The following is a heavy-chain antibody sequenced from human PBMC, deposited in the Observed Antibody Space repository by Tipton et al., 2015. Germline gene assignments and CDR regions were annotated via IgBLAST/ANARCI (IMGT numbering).Heavy chain of an antibody. Sequence: TLSLTCSVSSDSITKYYWSWLRQPPGKELEWIGYIQYSGSTNYSPSLKSRVTMSRDTSKNQFSLKLTSVTAADTAVYYCACQDYDSLTRDYQTVDYWGQGTLVTVSS. D-gene: IGHD3-9*01. CDR2: IQYSGST. V-gene: IGHV4-59*08. CDR1: SDSITKYY. J-gene: IGHJ4*02. CDR3: ACQDYDSLTRDYQTVDY.